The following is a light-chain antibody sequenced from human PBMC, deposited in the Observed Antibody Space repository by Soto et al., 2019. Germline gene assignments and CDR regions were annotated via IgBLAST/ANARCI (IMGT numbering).Light chain of an antibody. CDR1: QSVSSN. Sequence: EIGLTACPGPLPLAPGERPTLSCRASQSVSSNLAWYQQKPGQAPRLLIYGASTRATGIPARFSGSGSGTEFTLTISSLQSEDFAVYYCQQYNNWPITFGQGSRLEIK. J-gene: IGKJ5*01. CDR2: GAS. V-gene: IGKV3-15*01. CDR3: QQYNNWPIT.